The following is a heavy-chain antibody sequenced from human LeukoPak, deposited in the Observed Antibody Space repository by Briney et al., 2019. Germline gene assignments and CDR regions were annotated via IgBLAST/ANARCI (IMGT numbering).Heavy chain of an antibody. D-gene: IGHD3-10*01. CDR3: ARSRSYSRSPFDY. Sequence: GESLKISCKGSGYSFTTYWIGWVRQMPGKGLEWMGIIYPGDSDTTYSPSFQGQVTISADKSISTAYLQWTSLKASDTAMYYCARSRSYSRSPFDYWGQGTLVTVSS. CDR1: GYSFTTYW. CDR2: IYPGDSDT. J-gene: IGHJ4*02. V-gene: IGHV5-51*01.